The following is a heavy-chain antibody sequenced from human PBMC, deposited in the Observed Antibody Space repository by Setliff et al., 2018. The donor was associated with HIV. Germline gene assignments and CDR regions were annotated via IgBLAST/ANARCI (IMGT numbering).Heavy chain of an antibody. D-gene: IGHD3-3*01. CDR3: GRGSRITIFGVVKGTNWFDP. Sequence: SETLSLTCAVYGGSFSGYYWSWIRQPPGKGLEWIGEIDDSGSTNYNPSLKSRVTMSVDTSKNQFSLKLNSVTAADTAVYYCGRGSRITIFGVVKGTNWFDPWGQGTLVTVSS. CDR1: GGSFSGYY. CDR2: IDDSGST. V-gene: IGHV4-34*01. J-gene: IGHJ5*02.